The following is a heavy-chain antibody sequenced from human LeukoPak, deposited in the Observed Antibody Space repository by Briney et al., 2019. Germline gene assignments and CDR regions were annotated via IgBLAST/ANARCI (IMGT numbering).Heavy chain of an antibody. V-gene: IGHV4-59*01. CDR1: GGSISSYY. J-gene: IGHJ5*02. CDR2: IYYSGST. Sequence: SETLSLTCTVSGGSISSYYWSWIRQPPGKGLEWIGYIYYSGSTNYNPSLKSRVTISVDTSKNQFSLKLSSVTAADTAVYYCARGSRYDFWSGYSLSWFDPWGQGTLVTVSS. D-gene: IGHD3-3*01. CDR3: ARGSRYDFWSGYSLSWFDP.